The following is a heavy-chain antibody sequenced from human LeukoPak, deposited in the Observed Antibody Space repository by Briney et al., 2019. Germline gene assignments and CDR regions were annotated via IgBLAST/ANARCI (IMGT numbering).Heavy chain of an antibody. D-gene: IGHD2-15*01. CDR3: ARHPDCGGGSCYSLYFDY. CDR2: IDPSDSYT. CDR1: GYRFTTYW. Sequence: GESLKISCKGSGYRFTTYWISWVRQMPGKGLEWMGRIDPSDSYTNYSPSFEGHVTISTDKSINSAYLQWSGLKASDGAMYYCARHPDCGGGSCYSLYFDYWGQGTLVTVSS. J-gene: IGHJ4*02. V-gene: IGHV5-10-1*01.